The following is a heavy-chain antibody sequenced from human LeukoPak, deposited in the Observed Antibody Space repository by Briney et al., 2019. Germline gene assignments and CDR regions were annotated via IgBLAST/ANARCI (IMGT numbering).Heavy chain of an antibody. D-gene: IGHD5-18*01. CDR2: INHSGST. CDR1: GGSFSGYY. V-gene: IGHV4-34*01. Sequence: PSETLSLTCAVYGGSFSGYYWSWIRQPPGKGLEWIGEINHSGSTNYNPSLKSRVTISVDTSKNQVSLRLSSVTAADTAVYYCARAGGYSYGYYVYWGQGTLVTVSS. J-gene: IGHJ4*02. CDR3: ARAGGYSYGYYVY.